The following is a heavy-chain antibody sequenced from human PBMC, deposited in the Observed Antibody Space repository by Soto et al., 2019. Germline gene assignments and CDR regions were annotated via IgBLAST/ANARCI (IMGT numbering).Heavy chain of an antibody. CDR2: TYYRSKWYN. CDR1: GDSVSSNSAG. V-gene: IGHV6-1*01. Sequence: QVPLQQSGPGLVKPSQTLSLTCDISGDSVSSNSAGWNWIRQTPSRGLEWLGRTYYRSKWYNNYAVSVKSRVSVNPDTAKTQFSLQLNSVTPEDTAVYYCARGSWDDVSGHYYMDVWGKGTTVTVSS. D-gene: IGHD1-1*01. CDR3: ARGSWDDVSGHYYMDV. J-gene: IGHJ6*03.